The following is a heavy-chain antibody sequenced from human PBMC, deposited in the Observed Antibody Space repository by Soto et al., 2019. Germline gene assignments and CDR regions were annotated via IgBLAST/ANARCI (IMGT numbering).Heavy chain of an antibody. Sequence: ASVKVSCKASGYSFAGYYIHWVRQAPGQGLEWMGWINPNSGGTSTAQKFQGWVTMTTDTSISTASMELTRLTSDDTAIYYCARGDSTDCSNGVCSFFYNHVMDVWGEGTTVSLSS. CDR2: INPNSGGT. J-gene: IGHJ6*02. V-gene: IGHV1-2*04. CDR1: GYSFAGYY. CDR3: ARGDSTDCSNGVCSFFYNHVMDV. D-gene: IGHD2-8*01.